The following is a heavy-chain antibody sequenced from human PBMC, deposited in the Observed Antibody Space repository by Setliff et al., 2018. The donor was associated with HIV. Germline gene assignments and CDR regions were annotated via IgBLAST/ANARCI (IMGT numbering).Heavy chain of an antibody. CDR3: GRDYRSWIRAIGY. V-gene: IGHV1-8*01. D-gene: IGHD5-12*01. CDR2: INPNSGNT. Sequence: VASVKVSCKASGYTFTSNYDVNWVRLAAGQGLEWLGWINPNSGNTGYALKFQGRVTVTRDTSINTAYMELSSLRSDDTAVYYCGRDYRSWIRAIGYWGQGTLVTVSS. J-gene: IGHJ4*02. CDR1: GYTFTSNYD.